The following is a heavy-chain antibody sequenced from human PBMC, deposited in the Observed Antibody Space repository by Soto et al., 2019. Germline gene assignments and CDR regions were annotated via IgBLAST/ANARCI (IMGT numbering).Heavy chain of an antibody. CDR1: GYTFTTFW. J-gene: IGHJ5*02. D-gene: IGHD2-2*01. V-gene: IGHV5-10-1*03. CDR2: IDPRDSYT. Sequence: EVQLVQSGAEVKKPGESLRISCTGFGYTFTTFWISWVRQMPGRGLEWMGRIDPRDSYTNYSPSFQGHVTISADKSISTAYLQWGSLKASDTAMYYWARLECSSSTCDSWFDPWGQGTLVTVSS. CDR3: ARLECSSSTCDSWFDP.